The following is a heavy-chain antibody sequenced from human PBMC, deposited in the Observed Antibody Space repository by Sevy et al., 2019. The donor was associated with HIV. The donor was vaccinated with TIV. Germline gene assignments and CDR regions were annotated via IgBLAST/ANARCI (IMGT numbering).Heavy chain of an antibody. J-gene: IGHJ5*02. CDR3: ARDPSSRSSIIAADNWFDP. D-gene: IGHD6-13*01. Sequence: GGSLRLSCAASGFTFSSYSMNWVRQAPGKGLEWVSSISSGSSYIYYADSVKGRFTISRDNAKNSLYLQMNSLRAEDTAVYYCARDPSSRSSIIAADNWFDPWGQGTLVTVSS. CDR1: GFTFSSYS. V-gene: IGHV3-21*01. CDR2: ISSGSSYI.